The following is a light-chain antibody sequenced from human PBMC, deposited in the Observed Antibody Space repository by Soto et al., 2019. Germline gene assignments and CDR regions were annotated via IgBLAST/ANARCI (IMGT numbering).Light chain of an antibody. J-gene: IGLJ1*01. CDR3: TSYTGSSTYV. CDR1: SSDVGGYNY. CDR2: EVI. V-gene: IGLV2-14*01. Sequence: QSALTQPASVSGSPGQSITISCTGTSSDVGGYNYVSWYQQYPGKAPKLMIYEVINRPSGVSNRFSGSKSGNTASLTISVLQAEDEADYYCTSYTGSSTYVFGTGTKLTVL.